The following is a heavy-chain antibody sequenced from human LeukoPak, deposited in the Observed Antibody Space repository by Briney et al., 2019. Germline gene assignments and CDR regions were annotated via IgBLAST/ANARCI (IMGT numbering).Heavy chain of an antibody. Sequence: GGSLRLSCEASGFTFISYSMNWVRQAPGKGLEWVSSITSSGPHIYYADSVKGRFTISRDNAKNSLYLQMNSLRAEDTAVYYCARELPDDAFDIWGQGTMVTVSS. CDR1: GFTFISYS. CDR3: ARELPDDAFDI. CDR2: ITSSGPHI. V-gene: IGHV3-21*01. J-gene: IGHJ3*02.